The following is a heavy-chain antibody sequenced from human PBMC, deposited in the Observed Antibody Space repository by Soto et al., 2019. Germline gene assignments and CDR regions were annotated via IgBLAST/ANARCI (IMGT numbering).Heavy chain of an antibody. D-gene: IGHD3-16*01. CDR1: RTIFSSYT. V-gene: IGHV1-69*08. Sequence: QVQLVQSGAEVKKPGSSVRVSCKASRTIFSSYTISWVRQAPGQGLEWMGRIIPILGETNSAQKFQGRVTLTADKSTNTAYMELNSLRLEDTALYYCARGLGGRMDDW. CDR2: IIPILGET. J-gene: IGHJ6*01. CDR3: ARGLGGRMDD.